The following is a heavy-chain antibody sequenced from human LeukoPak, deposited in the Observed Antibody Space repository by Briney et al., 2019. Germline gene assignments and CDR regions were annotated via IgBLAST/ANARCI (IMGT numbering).Heavy chain of an antibody. D-gene: IGHD6-6*01. CDR3: AKALHPSWRYYYGMDV. J-gene: IGHJ6*04. CDR1: GFTFSSYG. CDR2: ISYDGSNK. V-gene: IGHV3-30*18. Sequence: GRSLRLSCAASGFTFSSYGMHWVRQAPGKGLEWVAVISYDGSNKYYADSVKGRFTISRDNSKNTLYLQMNSLRAEDTAVYYCAKALHPSWRYYYGMDVWSKGTTVTVYS.